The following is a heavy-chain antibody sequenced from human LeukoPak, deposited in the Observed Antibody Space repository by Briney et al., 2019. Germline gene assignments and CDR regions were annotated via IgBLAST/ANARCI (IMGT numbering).Heavy chain of an antibody. Sequence: RASETLSLTCTVSGGSISSSSYYWAWIRQPPGKGLEWIGSIHYSGSTYYNPSLQSRVTISIDTSKNQFSLKLRFVTAADTAVYYCARGTTYNQYYYDSSGYYSFDYWGQGTLVTVSS. V-gene: IGHV4-39*07. D-gene: IGHD3-22*01. CDR3: ARGTTYNQYYYDSSGYYSFDY. J-gene: IGHJ4*02. CDR1: GGSISSSSYY. CDR2: IHYSGST.